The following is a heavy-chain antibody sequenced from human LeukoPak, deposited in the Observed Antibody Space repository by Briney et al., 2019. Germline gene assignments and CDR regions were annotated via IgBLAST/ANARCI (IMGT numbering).Heavy chain of an antibody. Sequence: ASVKVSCKASGYTFTGYYMHWVRQAPRQGLDWMGWINPNSGGTKYAQNFQGRVTLTTDTSINTAYMELSSLRSDDTAVYYCAREGRNGYNEGYFDYWGRGTLVTVSS. CDR2: INPNSGGT. V-gene: IGHV1-2*02. CDR1: GYTFTGYY. J-gene: IGHJ4*02. D-gene: IGHD5-24*01. CDR3: AREGRNGYNEGYFDY.